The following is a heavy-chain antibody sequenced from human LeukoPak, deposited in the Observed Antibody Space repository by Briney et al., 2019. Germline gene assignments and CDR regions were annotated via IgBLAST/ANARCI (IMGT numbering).Heavy chain of an antibody. CDR3: ARGYCTNGVCYPFDY. Sequence: NFGGSLRLSCAASGFTFSRYSMNWVRQAPGKGLEWVSCISSNSSYIYYADSVKGRFTISRDHAKNSLYLQMNSLRAEDTAVYYCARGYCTNGVCYPFDYWGQGNLVTVSS. CDR2: ISSNSSYI. V-gene: IGHV3-21*01. J-gene: IGHJ4*02. CDR1: GFTFSRYS. D-gene: IGHD2-8*01.